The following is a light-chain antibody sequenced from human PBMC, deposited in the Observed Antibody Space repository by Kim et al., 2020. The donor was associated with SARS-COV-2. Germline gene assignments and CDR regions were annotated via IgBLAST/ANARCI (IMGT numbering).Light chain of an antibody. CDR2: NDN. J-gene: IGLJ3*02. CDR1: NTNIGSNS. V-gene: IGLV1-44*01. CDR3: ATWDDSLKHWV. Sequence: QSVLTQPPSASGTPGQRVTVSCSGTNTNIGSNSVNWYQQVPGTAPRLVIYNDNKRPSGVPDRLSGSRSGTSASLAIGGLQSEDEADYYCATWDDSLKHWVFGEGTHVTVL.